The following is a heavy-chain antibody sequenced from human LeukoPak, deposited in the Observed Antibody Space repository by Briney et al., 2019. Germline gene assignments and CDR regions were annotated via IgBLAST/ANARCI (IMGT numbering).Heavy chain of an antibody. CDR1: GGSISSYY. J-gene: IGHJ4*02. Sequence: SETLSLTCTVSGGSISSYYWSWIRQPPGKGLGWIGYIYYSGSTNYNPSLKSRVTISVDTSKNQFSLKLSSVTAADTAVYYCARGVLRFLEWHFDYWGQGTLVTVSS. CDR3: ARGVLRFLEWHFDY. V-gene: IGHV4-59*01. D-gene: IGHD3-3*01. CDR2: IYYSGST.